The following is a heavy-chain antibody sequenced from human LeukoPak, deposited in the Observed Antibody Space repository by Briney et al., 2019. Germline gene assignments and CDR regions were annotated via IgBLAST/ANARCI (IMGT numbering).Heavy chain of an antibody. Sequence: GGSLRLSCAASGFTFSSYAMNWVRQAPGKGLEWVAVISYDGSNKYYADSVKGRFTISRDNSKNTLYLQMNSLRAEDTAVYYCARDLKDPFQYYLDYWGQGTLVTVSS. CDR2: ISYDGSNK. J-gene: IGHJ4*02. CDR1: GFTFSSYA. V-gene: IGHV3-30-3*01. CDR3: ARDLKDPFQYYLDY.